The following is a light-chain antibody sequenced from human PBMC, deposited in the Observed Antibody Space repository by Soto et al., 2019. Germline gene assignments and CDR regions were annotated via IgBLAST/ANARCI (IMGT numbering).Light chain of an antibody. J-gene: IGKJ2*01. CDR3: QQYNHFYS. Sequence: DIQMTQSPSTLSASVGDRVTITCRASQSISRWLAWYHQKPGKAPNLLIYKASSLESGVPSRFSGSGSGTEFTLTISSLEPDDFGTYYCQQYNHFYSVGQGTKLEIK. CDR2: KAS. V-gene: IGKV1-5*03. CDR1: QSISRW.